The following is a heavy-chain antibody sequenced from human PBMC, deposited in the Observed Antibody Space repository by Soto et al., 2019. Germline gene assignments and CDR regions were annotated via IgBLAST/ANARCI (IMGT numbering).Heavy chain of an antibody. CDR1: GGSIRSSSYY. CDR3: ARHSIVLVPAAASRYPAGGGMDV. D-gene: IGHD2-2*01. Sequence: ASETQSHTSTVSGGSIRSSSYYWGWIRKPPGKGLEWIGSIYYSGSTYYNPSLKSRVTISVDTSKNQFSLKLSSVTAADTAVYYCARHSIVLVPAAASRYPAGGGMDVWGQGTTVTVSS. V-gene: IGHV4-39*01. CDR2: IYYSGST. J-gene: IGHJ6*02.